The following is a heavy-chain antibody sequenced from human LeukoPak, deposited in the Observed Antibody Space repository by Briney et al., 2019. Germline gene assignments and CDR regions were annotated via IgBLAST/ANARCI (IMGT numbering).Heavy chain of an antibody. Sequence: GASVKVSCKASGYTFTSYGISWVRQAPGQGLEWMGWTSAYNGNTNYAQKLQGRVTMTTDTSTSTAYMELRSLRSDDTAVYYCARVGTLGYCSSTSCLHFDYWGQGTLVTVSS. CDR3: ARVGTLGYCSSTSCLHFDY. J-gene: IGHJ4*02. D-gene: IGHD2-2*01. CDR1: GYTFTSYG. V-gene: IGHV1-18*01. CDR2: TSAYNGNT.